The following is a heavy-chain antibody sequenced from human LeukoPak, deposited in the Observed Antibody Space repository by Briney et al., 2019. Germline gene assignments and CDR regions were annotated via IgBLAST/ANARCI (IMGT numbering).Heavy chain of an antibody. CDR2: ISYDGSNK. V-gene: IGHV3-30*18. D-gene: IGHD3-22*01. Sequence: PGGSLRLSCAASGFTFSSYGMYWVRQAPGKGLEWVAVISYDGSNKYYADSVKGRFTISRDNSKNTLYLQMNSLRAEDTAVYYCAKPDGSYYDSSGYHAFDIWGQGTMVTVSS. CDR3: AKPDGSYYDSSGYHAFDI. CDR1: GFTFSSYG. J-gene: IGHJ3*02.